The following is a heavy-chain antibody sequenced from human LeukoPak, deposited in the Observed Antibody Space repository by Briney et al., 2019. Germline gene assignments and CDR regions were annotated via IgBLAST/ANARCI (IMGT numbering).Heavy chain of an antibody. Sequence: GSVQVSCKASGYIFTSYGMNWLRQAPGQGLEWMGWINTNTGNPTYAQGFTGRFVFSLDTSVSTAYLQVSSLKAEDTAMYYCSRRRDGFDIWGQGTMVTVSS. V-gene: IGHV7-4-1*02. J-gene: IGHJ3*02. CDR1: GYIFTSYG. CDR2: INTNTGNP. CDR3: SRRRDGFDI.